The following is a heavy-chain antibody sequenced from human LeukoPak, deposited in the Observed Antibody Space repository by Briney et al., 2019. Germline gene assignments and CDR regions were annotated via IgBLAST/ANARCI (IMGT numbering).Heavy chain of an antibody. Sequence: ASVKVSCKASGYTFTSYDINWVRQATGQGLEWMGWMKPNSGNTGYAQKFQGRVTITRNTSISTAYMELSSLRSEDTAVYYCARGVEYCSGGSCYPFDYWGQGTLVTVSS. CDR3: ARGVEYCSGGSCYPFDY. D-gene: IGHD2-15*01. J-gene: IGHJ4*02. V-gene: IGHV1-8*03. CDR1: GYTFTSYD. CDR2: MKPNSGNT.